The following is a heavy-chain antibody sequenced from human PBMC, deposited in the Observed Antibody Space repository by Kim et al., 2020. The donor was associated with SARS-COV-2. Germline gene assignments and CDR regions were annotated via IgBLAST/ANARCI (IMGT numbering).Heavy chain of an antibody. CDR2: ISGSGGST. D-gene: IGHD6-19*01. V-gene: IGHV3-23*01. Sequence: LSLTCAASGLTFSSYAMSWVRQAPGKGLEWVSAISGSGGSTYYADSVKGRFTISRDNSKNTLYLQMNSLRAEDTAVYYCAKSSVAGTGGDDYWGQGTLVTVSS. J-gene: IGHJ4*02. CDR3: AKSSVAGTGGDDY. CDR1: GLTFSSYA.